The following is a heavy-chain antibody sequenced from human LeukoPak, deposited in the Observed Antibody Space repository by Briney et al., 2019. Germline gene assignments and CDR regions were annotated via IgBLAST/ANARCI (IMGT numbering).Heavy chain of an antibody. CDR2: IYTSGST. J-gene: IGHJ5*02. V-gene: IGHV4-4*07. CDR3: AREGGKYDFWSGVPLHSTVDP. CDR1: GGSISSYY. Sequence: MSSETLSLTCTVSGGSISSYYWSWIRQPAGKGLEWIGRIYTSGSTNYNPSLKSRVTMSVDTSKNQFSLKLSSVTAADTAVYYCAREGGKYDFWSGVPLHSTVDPWGQGTLVTVSS. D-gene: IGHD3-3*01.